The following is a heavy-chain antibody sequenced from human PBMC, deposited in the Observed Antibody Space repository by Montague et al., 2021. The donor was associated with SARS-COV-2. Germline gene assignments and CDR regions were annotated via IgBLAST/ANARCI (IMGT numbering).Heavy chain of an antibody. V-gene: IGHV4-59*12. CDR3: ACGEITTRGLIYYYGMDV. CDR1: GGSITSYY. Sequence: SETLSLTCTVSGGSITSYYWSWIRQPPGKGLEWIGHIYYTGSTNYNPSLKSRVTISVDTSKNQFSLKLSSVTAADTAVYYCACGEITTRGLIYYYGMDVWGQGTTVTVSS. CDR2: IYYTGST. J-gene: IGHJ6*02. D-gene: IGHD3-10*01.